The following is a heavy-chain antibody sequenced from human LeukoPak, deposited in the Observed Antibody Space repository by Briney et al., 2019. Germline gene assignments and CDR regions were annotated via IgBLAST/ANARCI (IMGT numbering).Heavy chain of an antibody. V-gene: IGHV3-23*01. CDR3: ESAGY. J-gene: IGHJ4*02. CDR2: ISDSGDRT. CDR1: GVTFSGYP. Sequence: GGSLRLSCAASGVTFSGYPLSWVRQAPGKGLEWVSGISDSGDRTYYANSVKGRFSISRDKSKNTLYLQMNSLRAEDTAVYYCESAGYWSQGTLVTVSS.